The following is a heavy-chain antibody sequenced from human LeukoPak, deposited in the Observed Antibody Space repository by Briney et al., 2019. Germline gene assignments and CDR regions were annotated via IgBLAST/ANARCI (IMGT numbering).Heavy chain of an antibody. CDR2: IYWDDDK. Sequence: SGPTLVNPTQTLTLTCTFSGFSLSTSGVGVGWFRQPPGKALEWLALIYWDDDKRYSPSLKSRLTITKDTSKNQVVLTMTNMDPVDTATYYCAHSCYDILIGYYGFDYWGQGTLVTVSS. D-gene: IGHD3-9*01. V-gene: IGHV2-5*02. J-gene: IGHJ4*02. CDR3: AHSCYDILIGYYGFDY. CDR1: GFSLSTSGVG.